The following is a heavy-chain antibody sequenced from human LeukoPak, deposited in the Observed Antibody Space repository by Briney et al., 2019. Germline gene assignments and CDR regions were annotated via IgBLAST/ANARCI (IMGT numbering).Heavy chain of an antibody. D-gene: IGHD2-15*01. V-gene: IGHV1-69*06. CDR2: IIPIFGTA. J-gene: IGHJ4*02. CDR3: ATDPVGYCSSDSCYSVDY. CDR1: GGTFSSYA. Sequence: ASVKVSCKASGGTFSSYAISWVRQAPGQGLEWMGGIIPIFGTANYAQKFQGRVTMTEDTSIDTVYMELSGLRSEDTAMYYCATDPVGYCSSDSCYSVDYWGQGTLVTVSS.